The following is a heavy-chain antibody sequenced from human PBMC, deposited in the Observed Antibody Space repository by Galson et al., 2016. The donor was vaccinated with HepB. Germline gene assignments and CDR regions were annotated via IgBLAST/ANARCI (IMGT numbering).Heavy chain of an antibody. V-gene: IGHV3-21*01. Sequence: LRLSCAASGFTFSSYVMSWVRQAPGKGLEWVSSTGTGTGYKYYADSVKGRFTISRDDAKNSLYLQMNSLRAEDTAVYYCAKSSEGLLRFSGMDVWGQGTTVTVSS. J-gene: IGHJ6*02. CDR2: TGTGTGYK. D-gene: IGHD2-21*02. CDR1: GFTFSSYV. CDR3: AKSSEGLLRFSGMDV.